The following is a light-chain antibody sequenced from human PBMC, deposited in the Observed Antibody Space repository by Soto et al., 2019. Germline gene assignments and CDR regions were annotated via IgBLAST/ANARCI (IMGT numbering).Light chain of an antibody. CDR2: WAS. CDR3: QQYYDTPYT. V-gene: IGKV4-1*01. CDR1: QSVLYSANNKKY. Sequence: DIVMTQSPDSLAVSLGERATINCKSSQSVLYSANNKKYLAWYQQKSGQPPKLLIYWASTRESGVPDRFSASESGTDFTLTISSLQAEDVAIYYCQQYYDTPYTFGQGTKLEIK. J-gene: IGKJ2*01.